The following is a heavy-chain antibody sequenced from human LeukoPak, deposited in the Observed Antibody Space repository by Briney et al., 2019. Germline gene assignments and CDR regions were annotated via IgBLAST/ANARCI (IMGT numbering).Heavy chain of an antibody. V-gene: IGHV3-21*01. CDR1: GFTFSSYS. CDR3: FGTYYDFWSGSPFDP. CDR2: ISSSSSYI. J-gene: IGHJ5*02. D-gene: IGHD3-3*01. Sequence: GGSLTLSCAASGFTFSSYSMNWVRQAPGKGLELVSSISSSSSYIYYADSVKGRFTISRDNAKNSLYLQMNSLRAEDTAVYYCFGTYYDFWSGSPFDPWGQGTLVTVSS.